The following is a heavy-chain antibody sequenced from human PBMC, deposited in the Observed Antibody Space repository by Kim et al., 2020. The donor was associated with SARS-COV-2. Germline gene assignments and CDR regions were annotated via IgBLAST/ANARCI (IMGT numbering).Heavy chain of an antibody. CDR3: ATSSYDILTGYVYGMDV. D-gene: IGHD3-9*01. Sequence: EDRFTISRDNAQNSLYLQMNGLKAEDTAVYYCATSSYDILTGYVYGMDVWGQGTTVTVSS. J-gene: IGHJ6*02. V-gene: IGHV3-11*03.